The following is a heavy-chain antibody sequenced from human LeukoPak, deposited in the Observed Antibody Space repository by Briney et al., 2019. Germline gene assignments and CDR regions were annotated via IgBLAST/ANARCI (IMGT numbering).Heavy chain of an antibody. CDR2: IIPILGIA. D-gene: IGHD3-22*01. CDR3: ARGLSWDSNPFDI. V-gene: IGHV1-69*04. J-gene: IGHJ3*02. Sequence: GASVKVSCKASGGTFSSYAISWVRQAPGQGLEWMGRIIPILGIANYAQKFQGRVTITADKSTSTAYMELSSLRSEDTAVYYCARGLSWDSNPFDIWGQGTMVTVSS. CDR1: GGTFSSYA.